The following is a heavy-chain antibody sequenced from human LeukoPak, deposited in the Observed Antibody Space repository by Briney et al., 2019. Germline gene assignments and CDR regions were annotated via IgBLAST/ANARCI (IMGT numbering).Heavy chain of an antibody. V-gene: IGHV1-18*01. CDR1: GYTFTSYG. J-gene: IGHJ4*02. CDR3: ARGRTTLSWYYYDSSGYYYFDY. Sequence: ASVKVSCKASGYTFTSYGISWVRQAHGQGLEWMGWISAYNGNTNYAQKLQGRVTMTTDTSTSTAYMELRSLRSDDTAVYYCARGRTTLSWYYYDSSGYYYFDYWGQGTLVTVSS. CDR2: ISAYNGNT. D-gene: IGHD3-22*01.